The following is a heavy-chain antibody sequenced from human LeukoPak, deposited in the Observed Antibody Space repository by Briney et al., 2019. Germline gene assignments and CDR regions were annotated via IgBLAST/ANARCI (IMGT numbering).Heavy chain of an antibody. CDR3: SRFDLDYDGSRYASDGLDV. V-gene: IGHV3-73*01. Sequence: GGSLRISCAASGFTFTGSAVHWVRQAYGKGLEWLGRIRTKPDNYAAAYAASVKGRFTISRDDSKNSAYLQMDSLKTEDTAVYYCSRFDLDYDGSRYASDGLDVWGQGTTVIVSS. D-gene: IGHD3-22*01. CDR2: IRTKPDNYAA. CDR1: GFTFTGSA. J-gene: IGHJ6*02.